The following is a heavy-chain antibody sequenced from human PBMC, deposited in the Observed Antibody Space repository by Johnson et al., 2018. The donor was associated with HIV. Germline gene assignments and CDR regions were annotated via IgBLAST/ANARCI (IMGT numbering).Heavy chain of an antibody. CDR1: GFTVSSNY. CDR2: IYSGGST. CDR3: ARPVAGRNDAVDI. Sequence: VQLVESGGGLVQPGGSLRLSCAASGFTVSSNYMSWVRQAPGKGLEWVSVIYSGGSTYYADSVKGRFTISRDNSKNTLYLQMNSLGVEDTAVYYCARPVAGRNDAVDIWGQGTMVTVSS. V-gene: IGHV3-66*02. D-gene: IGHD6-19*01. J-gene: IGHJ3*02.